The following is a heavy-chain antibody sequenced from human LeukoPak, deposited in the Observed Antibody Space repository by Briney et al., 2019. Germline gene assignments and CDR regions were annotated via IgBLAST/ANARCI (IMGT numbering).Heavy chain of an antibody. CDR1: GGSFSGYY. V-gene: IGHV4-34*01. CDR3: AGGYVEMATINLCSY. D-gene: IGHD5-24*01. Sequence: SETLSLTCAVYGGSFSGYYWSWIRQPPGKGLEWIGEINHSGSTNYNPSLKSRVTISVDTSKNQFSLKLSSVTAADTAVYYCAGGYVEMATINLCSYWGQGTLVTVSS. CDR2: INHSGST. J-gene: IGHJ4*02.